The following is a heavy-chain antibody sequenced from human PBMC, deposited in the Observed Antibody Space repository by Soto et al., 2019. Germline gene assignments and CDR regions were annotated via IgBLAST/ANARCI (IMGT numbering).Heavy chain of an antibody. Sequence: GGSLRLSCAASGCTFSSYAMTWFRQAPGKGLEWVSTIAAAGDIAYYADSVQGRFTFSRDNPKKMLYLEMHSLRAEDTAVYYCAKALPYYSFWRAVFDFWGQGALVTVSS. J-gene: IGHJ4*02. CDR3: AKALPYYSFWRAVFDF. CDR1: GCTFSSYA. V-gene: IGHV3-23*01. D-gene: IGHD3-3*01. CDR2: IAAAGDIA.